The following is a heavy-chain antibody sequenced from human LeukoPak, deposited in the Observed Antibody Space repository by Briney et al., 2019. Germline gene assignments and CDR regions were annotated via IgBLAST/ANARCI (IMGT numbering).Heavy chain of an antibody. CDR2: IYYSGST. CDR1: GGSISSGDYY. Sequence: PSETLSLTCTVSGGSISSGDYYWSWIRQPPGKGLEWIVYIYYSGSTYYNPSLKSRVTISVDTSKNQFSLKLSSVTAADTAVYYCARVVVVVAAGDGPFDYWGQGTLVTVSS. V-gene: IGHV4-30-4*01. J-gene: IGHJ4*02. CDR3: ARVVVVVAAGDGPFDY. D-gene: IGHD2-15*01.